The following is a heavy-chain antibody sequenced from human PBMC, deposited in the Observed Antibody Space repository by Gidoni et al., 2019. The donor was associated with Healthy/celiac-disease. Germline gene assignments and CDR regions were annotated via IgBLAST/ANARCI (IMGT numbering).Heavy chain of an antibody. V-gene: IGHV3-30*18. CDR1: GFTFSSYG. D-gene: IGHD1-26*01. Sequence: VQLVESGGGVVQPGRSLRLSCAASGFTFSSYGMHWVRQAPGKGLEWVAVISYDGSNKYYADSVKGRFTISRDNSKNTLYLQMNSLRAEDTAVYYCAKDQGVVGATLNAFDIWGQGTMVTVSS. CDR2: ISYDGSNK. J-gene: IGHJ3*02. CDR3: AKDQGVVGATLNAFDI.